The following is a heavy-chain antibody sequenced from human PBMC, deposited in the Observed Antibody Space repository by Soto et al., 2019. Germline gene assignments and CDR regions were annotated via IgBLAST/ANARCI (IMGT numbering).Heavy chain of an antibody. CDR3: ARQSSGSSWWFDP. J-gene: IGHJ5*02. D-gene: IGHD3-22*01. Sequence: EVQLVESGRGLVKPGGSLRLSCAASGFTFSSYSMNWVRQAPGKGLEWVSSISSSSSDIYYADSVKGRFSISRDNAKNSLYMQINSLRAEDTAVYYCARQSSGSSWWFDPWGQGTMVIVSS. CDR2: ISSSSSDI. CDR1: GFTFSSYS. V-gene: IGHV3-21*02.